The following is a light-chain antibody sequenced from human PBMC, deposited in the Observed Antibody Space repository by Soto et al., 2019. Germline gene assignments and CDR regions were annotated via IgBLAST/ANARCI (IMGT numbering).Light chain of an antibody. J-gene: IGLJ1*01. V-gene: IGLV2-14*03. Sequence: QSAVPQPASVSGSPGQSHNLSCTGTSRDVGAYNFVSWHQQHPGKAPKLMIYNVYDRPSGISYRFSGSKAGNTASLTISGLQGEDEAYYYGSAYTISRTYVFGTGTKVTVL. CDR1: SRDVGAYNF. CDR2: NVY. CDR3: SAYTISRTYV.